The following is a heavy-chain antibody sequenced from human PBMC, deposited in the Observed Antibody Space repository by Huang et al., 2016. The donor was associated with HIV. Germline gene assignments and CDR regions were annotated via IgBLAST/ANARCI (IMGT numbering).Heavy chain of an antibody. Sequence: QVQLQESGPGLVKPSETLSLTCTVSGGSISSYYWSWIRQPPGKGLEWIGYMYYSGSTNYNPALKSRVTISVDTSKNQFSLKLSSVTAADTAMYYGARSHSIHWGFNWFDPWGQGTLVTVSS. CDR3: ARSHSIHWGFNWFDP. D-gene: IGHD7-27*01. J-gene: IGHJ5*02. V-gene: IGHV4-59*01. CDR1: GGSISSYY. CDR2: MYYSGST.